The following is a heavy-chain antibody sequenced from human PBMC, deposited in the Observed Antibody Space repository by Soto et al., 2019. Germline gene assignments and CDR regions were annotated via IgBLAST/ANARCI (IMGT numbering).Heavy chain of an antibody. CDR3: ARRKERSGPHYFDY. CDR1: GYTFTTYD. CDR2: MNPYSGNT. V-gene: IGHV1-8*01. Sequence: ASVKVSCKASGYTFTTYDISWVRQATGQGLEWMGWMNPYSGNTGYAQKFQGRVTVTRNTSISTVCMELSGLRPDDTAVYYCARRKERSGPHYFDYWGQGSQVTVS. D-gene: IGHD6-25*01. J-gene: IGHJ4*02.